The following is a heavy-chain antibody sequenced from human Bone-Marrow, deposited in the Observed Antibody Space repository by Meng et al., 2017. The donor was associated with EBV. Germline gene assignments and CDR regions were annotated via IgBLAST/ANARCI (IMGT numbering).Heavy chain of an antibody. J-gene: IGHJ4*02. CDR1: GYPFNNYS. Sequence: QVQLWQSGAVLRRPGASVKASCKASGYPFNNYSMHWVRQAPGQRLEWMGWINPGNGNTKYSQKIQGRASITRDISASIVYMELTSLRSEDTAVYYCATEPGYSSGWGQGTLVTVSS. CDR3: ATEPGYSSG. V-gene: IGHV1-3*01. CDR2: INPGNGNT. D-gene: IGHD6-19*01.